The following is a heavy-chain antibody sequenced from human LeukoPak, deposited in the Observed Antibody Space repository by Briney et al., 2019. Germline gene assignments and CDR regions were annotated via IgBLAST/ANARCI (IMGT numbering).Heavy chain of an antibody. CDR2: ISYDGSNK. J-gene: IGHJ6*02. Sequence: GGSLRLSCAASGFTFSSYAMHWVRQAPGKGLEWVAVISYDGSNKYYADSVKGRFTISRDNSKNTLYLQMNSLRAEDTAVYYCARGHRLYCSSTSCHYGMDVWGQGTTVTVSS. CDR3: ARGHRLYCSSTSCHYGMDV. V-gene: IGHV3-30-3*01. CDR1: GFTFSSYA. D-gene: IGHD2-2*01.